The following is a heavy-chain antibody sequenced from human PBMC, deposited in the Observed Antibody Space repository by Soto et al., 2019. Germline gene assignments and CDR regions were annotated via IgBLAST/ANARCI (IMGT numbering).Heavy chain of an antibody. CDR2: IYYSGST. CDR3: AREGARYCGGDCYSWYFDY. Sequence: SETLSLTCTVSGVSISSYYWSWIRQPPGKGLEWIGYIYYSGSTNYNPSLKSRVTISVDTSKNQFSLKLSSVTAADTAVYYCAREGARYCGGDCYSWYFDYWGQGTLVTVSS. V-gene: IGHV4-59*01. J-gene: IGHJ4*02. D-gene: IGHD2-21*02. CDR1: GVSISSYY.